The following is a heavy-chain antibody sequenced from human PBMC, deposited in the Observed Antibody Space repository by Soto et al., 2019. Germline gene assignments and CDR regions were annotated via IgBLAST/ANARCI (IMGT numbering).Heavy chain of an antibody. Sequence: QVQLQESGPGLVKPSQTLSLTCTVSGGSISSGGYYWSWIRQHPGKGLEWIGYIYYSGSSYYNPSLNSRVTISVDTSKNQFSLKLSSVTAADTAVYYCARAYIGPLGVTMIVTGEYYFDYWGQGTLVTVSS. J-gene: IGHJ4*02. CDR3: ARAYIGPLGVTMIVTGEYYFDY. V-gene: IGHV4-31*03. CDR1: GGSISSGGYY. CDR2: IYYSGSS. D-gene: IGHD3-22*01.